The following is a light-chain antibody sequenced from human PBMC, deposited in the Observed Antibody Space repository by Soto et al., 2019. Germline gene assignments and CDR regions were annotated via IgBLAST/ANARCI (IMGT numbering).Light chain of an antibody. V-gene: IGKV3-20*01. CDR1: ERIYSAY. CDR3: EQYGNSPIS. J-gene: IGKJ5*01. Sequence: EVVWTQSPGTLSLSRGERATLSCRASERIYSAYLGWYQQKPGQAPRLLIYGTSSRATGIPDRFSGSGSGTDFTLTIRRLEPEDFAVYYCEQYGNSPISFGQGTRLE. CDR2: GTS.